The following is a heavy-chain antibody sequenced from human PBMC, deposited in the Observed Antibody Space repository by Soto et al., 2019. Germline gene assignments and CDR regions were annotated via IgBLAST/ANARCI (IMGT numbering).Heavy chain of an antibody. Sequence: SETLSLTCTVSGGSISSYYWSWIRQPPGKGLEWIGYIYYSGSTNYNPSLKSRVTISVDTSKNQFSLKLSSVTAADTAVYYCARVRTVTILYYFDYWGQGTLVTVSS. J-gene: IGHJ4*02. CDR2: IYYSGST. CDR3: ARVRTVTILYYFDY. V-gene: IGHV4-59*01. D-gene: IGHD4-17*01. CDR1: GGSISSYY.